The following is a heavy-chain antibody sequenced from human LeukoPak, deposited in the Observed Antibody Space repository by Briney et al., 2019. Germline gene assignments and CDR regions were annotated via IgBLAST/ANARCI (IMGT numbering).Heavy chain of an antibody. J-gene: IGHJ4*02. V-gene: IGHV3-23*01. CDR2: ILGSGGST. Sequence: GASLRLSCAASGFTFSNYAMSWVRQAPGKGLEWVSAILGSGGSTYYADSVKGRFTVSRDNSKSTIYLQMNSLRAEDTALYYCAKWGDYDVLTGYYVPDYWGQGTLVTVSS. CDR3: AKWGDYDVLTGYYVPDY. CDR1: GFTFSNYA. D-gene: IGHD3-9*01.